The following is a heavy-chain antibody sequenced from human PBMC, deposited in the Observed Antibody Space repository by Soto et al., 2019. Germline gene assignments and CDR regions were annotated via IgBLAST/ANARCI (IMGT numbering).Heavy chain of an antibody. D-gene: IGHD2-21*01. CDR2: MSGSGIST. Sequence: GGSRRLSCAASGFTFSTYPMSSVRQAPGKGLEWVSGMSGSGISTYCTDSVKGRFTMSRDNSENTVFLQMNSLRDEDTAVYYCVKPPVFTASYYYYDMDVWGQGTTVTVSS. CDR3: VKPPVFTASYYYYDMDV. CDR1: GFTFSTYP. V-gene: IGHV3-23*01. J-gene: IGHJ6*02.